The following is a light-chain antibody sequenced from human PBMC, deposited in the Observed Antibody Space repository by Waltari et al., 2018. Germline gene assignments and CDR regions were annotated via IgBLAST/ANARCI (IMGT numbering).Light chain of an antibody. J-gene: IGKJ4*01. CDR2: GST. CDR3: QHRLNVPVT. V-gene: IGKV3-11*01. CDR1: QSVDNY. Sequence: EIVLTQSPATLSLSPGERATLSCWASQSVDNYLGWYQNKPGQAPRLLIYGSTPRTTVIPARFSGSGSGTDFTLIISGLEPEDFAVYYCQHRLNVPVTFGGGTKVAIK.